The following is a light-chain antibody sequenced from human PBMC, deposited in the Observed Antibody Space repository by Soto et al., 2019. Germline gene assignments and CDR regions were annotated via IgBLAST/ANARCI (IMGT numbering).Light chain of an antibody. Sequence: DIVMTQSPATLSVSPGEGATLSCRASQSITGNLTWYQQKPGQAPRLLIYDASTRATGIPARFSGSGSGTEFTLTISSLQSEDFATYYCLQYNSHPLTFGQGTKVEIK. J-gene: IGKJ1*01. V-gene: IGKV3-15*01. CDR3: LQYNSHPLT. CDR2: DAS. CDR1: QSITGN.